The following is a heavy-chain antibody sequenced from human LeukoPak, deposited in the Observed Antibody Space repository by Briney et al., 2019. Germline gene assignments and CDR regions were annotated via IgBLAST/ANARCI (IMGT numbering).Heavy chain of an antibody. CDR2: IQQSGDAK. CDR3: SRYSRGRGYYYYMDV. CDR1: GFSFSNYW. J-gene: IGHJ6*03. D-gene: IGHD3-22*01. Sequence: GGSLRLSCAASGFSFSNYWMNWVRQAPGKGPEWVANIQQSGDAKYYVDSVKGRFTISMDNAENSLYLQLNILRAEDTAVDYCSRYSRGRGYYYYMDVWGKGTTVTVSS. V-gene: IGHV3-7*01.